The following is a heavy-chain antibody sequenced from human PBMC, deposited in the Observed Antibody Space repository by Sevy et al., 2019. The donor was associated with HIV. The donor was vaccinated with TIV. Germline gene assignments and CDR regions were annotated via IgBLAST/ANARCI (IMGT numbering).Heavy chain of an antibody. CDR2: ISSSSIYI. CDR3: ARDPGFYCSGGSCYPRYYFDY. V-gene: IGHV3-21*01. D-gene: IGHD2-15*01. J-gene: IGHJ4*02. Sequence: GGSRRLSCAASGFTFSSYSMNWVRQAPGKGLEWVSSISSSSIYIYYADSVKGRFTISRDNAKNSLYLQMNGLRAEDTAVYYCARDPGFYCSGGSCYPRYYFDYWGQGTLVTVSS. CDR1: GFTFSSYS.